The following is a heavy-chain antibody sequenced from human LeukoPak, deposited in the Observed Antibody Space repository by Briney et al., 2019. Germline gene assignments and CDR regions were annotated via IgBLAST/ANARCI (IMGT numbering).Heavy chain of an antibody. CDR3: VRSMGHFDF. D-gene: IGHD1-26*01. V-gene: IGHV6-1*01. Sequence: SQTLSLTCAISGDSVSSNIAAWNWIRQSPSRGLEWLGRTYYRSNWYHDYALSMRSRVTINPDTSKNQFSLQLNSVTPEDTAVYYCVRSMGHFDFWGQGTLVTVSS. CDR1: GDSVSSNIAA. CDR2: TYYRSNWYH. J-gene: IGHJ4*02.